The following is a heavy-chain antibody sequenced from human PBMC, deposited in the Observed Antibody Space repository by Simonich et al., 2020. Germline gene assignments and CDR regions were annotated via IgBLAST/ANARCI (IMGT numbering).Heavy chain of an antibody. Sequence: EVQLVESGGGLVQPGGSLRLSCAASGFTFSSFWMSWVRQAPGKGLEWDRQEQGKRLGWVAKIKQNGSKKDYVDSVKGRFTISRDNAKNSLYLQMNSLRAEDTAVYYCARDREVYGSGSYYNYWGQGTLVTVSS. CDR3: ARDREVYGSGSYYNY. D-gene: IGHD3-10*01. CDR1: GFTFSSFW. CDR2: IKQNGSKK. J-gene: IGHJ4*02. V-gene: IGHV3-7*01.